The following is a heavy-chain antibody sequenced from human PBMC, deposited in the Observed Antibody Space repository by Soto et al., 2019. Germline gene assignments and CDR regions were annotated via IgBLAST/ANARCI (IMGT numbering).Heavy chain of an antibody. V-gene: IGHV1-8*01. Sequence: ASVKVSCKASGYTFTSYDINWVRQATGQGLEWMGWMNPNSGNTGYAQKFQGRVTMTRNTSISTAYMELSSLRSEDTAVYYCVYCSSTSCLNWFDPWGQGTLVTVSS. CDR1: GYTFTSYD. CDR3: VYCSSTSCLNWFDP. J-gene: IGHJ5*02. D-gene: IGHD2-2*01. CDR2: MNPNSGNT.